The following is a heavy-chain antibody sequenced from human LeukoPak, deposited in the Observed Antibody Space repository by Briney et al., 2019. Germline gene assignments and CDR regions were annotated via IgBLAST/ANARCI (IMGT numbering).Heavy chain of an antibody. D-gene: IGHD6-19*01. V-gene: IGHV3-7*01. J-gene: IGHJ6*03. CDR3: ARVSSSGQPYYYSYMHV. Sequence: GGSLRLSCAASGFTFSSYWMSWVRQTPGKGLEWVANIKQDGSEKYYVDSVKGRFTISRDNAENSLYLQMNSLRAEDTAVYYCARVSSSGQPYYYSYMHVWGKGTTVTVSS. CDR2: IKQDGSEK. CDR1: GFTFSSYW.